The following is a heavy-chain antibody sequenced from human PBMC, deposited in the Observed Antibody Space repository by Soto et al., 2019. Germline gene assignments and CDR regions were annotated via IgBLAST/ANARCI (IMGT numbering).Heavy chain of an antibody. Sequence: QLQLQESGPRLLNPSETLSLTCTVSGGSISRLYWSWIRQPPGKGLEWIGYFSYSGTTNYTSSLKSRVTISAATSKNQFSLRLSSVTPADTAVYYCARTYGSGWYKGVGYWGQGILVTVSS. CDR3: ARTYGSGWYKGVGY. CDR2: FSYSGTT. D-gene: IGHD6-19*01. J-gene: IGHJ4*02. V-gene: IGHV4-59*08. CDR1: GGSISRLY.